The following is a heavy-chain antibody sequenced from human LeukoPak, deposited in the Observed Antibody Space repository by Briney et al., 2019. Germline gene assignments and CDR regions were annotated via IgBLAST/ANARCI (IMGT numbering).Heavy chain of an antibody. Sequence: GGSLRLSCAASGFTFSNYWMSRVRQAPGKGLEWVANIKQDGSEEYYVDSVKGRFTISRDNAKNSLYLQMNSLRAEDTAVYYCAREEYGDHLWWGQGTLVTVSS. CDR1: GFTFSNYW. CDR3: AREEYGDHLW. CDR2: IKQDGSEE. D-gene: IGHD4-17*01. V-gene: IGHV3-7*01. J-gene: IGHJ4*02.